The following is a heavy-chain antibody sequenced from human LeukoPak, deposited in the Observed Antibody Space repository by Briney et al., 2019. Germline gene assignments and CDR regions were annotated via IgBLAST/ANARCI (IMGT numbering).Heavy chain of an antibody. Sequence: GGSLRLSCGASGFTFSSYWMSWVRQAPGKGLEWVSVIYSGGSTYYADSVKGRFTISRDNSKNTLYLQMNSLRAEDTAVYYCARVSVVVPAAYAFDIWGQGTMVTVSS. D-gene: IGHD2-2*01. CDR2: IYSGGST. CDR1: GFTFSSYW. CDR3: ARVSVVVPAAYAFDI. V-gene: IGHV3-66*01. J-gene: IGHJ3*02.